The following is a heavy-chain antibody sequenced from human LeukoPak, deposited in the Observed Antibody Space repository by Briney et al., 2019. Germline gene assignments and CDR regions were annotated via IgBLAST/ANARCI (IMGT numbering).Heavy chain of an antibody. D-gene: IGHD3-10*01. CDR2: IIPIFGTA. Sequence: SVKVSSKASGGTFSSYAISWVRQAPGQGLEWMGGIIPIFGTANYAQKFQGRVTITADESTSTAYMELSSLRSEDTAVYYCAREYLSGGWFGEFTLDYWGQGTLVTASS. V-gene: IGHV1-69*01. CDR1: GGTFSSYA. J-gene: IGHJ4*02. CDR3: AREYLSGGWFGEFTLDY.